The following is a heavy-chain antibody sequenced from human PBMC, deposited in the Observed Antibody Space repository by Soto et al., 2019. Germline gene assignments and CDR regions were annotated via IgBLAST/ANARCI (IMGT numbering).Heavy chain of an antibody. J-gene: IGHJ4*01. V-gene: IGHV3-23*01. Sequence: LRLSCAASGFTFSSYAMSWVRQAPGKGLEWVSAISGSGGSTYYADSVKGRFTISRDNSKNTLYLQMNSLRAEDTAVYYCARSRIAVAGSFDYWGHGTLVTVSS. CDR1: GFTFSSYA. D-gene: IGHD6-19*01. CDR2: ISGSGGST. CDR3: ARSRIAVAGSFDY.